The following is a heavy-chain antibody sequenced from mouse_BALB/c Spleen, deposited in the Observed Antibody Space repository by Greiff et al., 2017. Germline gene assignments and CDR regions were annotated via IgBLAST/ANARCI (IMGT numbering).Heavy chain of an antibody. D-gene: IGHD1-2*01. CDR3: ARFITTATRYFDV. V-gene: IGHV1-12*01. CDR2: IYPGNGDT. CDR1: GYTFTSYN. Sequence: QVQLQQPGAELVKPGASVKMSCKASGYTFTSYNMHWVKQTPGQGLEWIGAIYPGNGDTSYNQKFKGKATLTADKSSSTAYMQLSSLTSEDSAVYYCARFITTATRYFDVWGAGTTVTVSS. J-gene: IGHJ1*01.